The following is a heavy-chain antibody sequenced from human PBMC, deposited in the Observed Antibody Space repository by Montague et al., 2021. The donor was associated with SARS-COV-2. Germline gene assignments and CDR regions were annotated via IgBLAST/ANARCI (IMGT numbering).Heavy chain of an antibody. V-gene: IGHV4-39*01. Sequence: SETLSLTCTVSGGSISSSRYYWGWIRQPPGKGLEWIGSIYYSGSTYYNPPLKSRVTISVDTSKNQFSLRLSSVTAADTAVYYCATYYDILTGYYIDAFDIWGQGTMVTVSS. CDR2: IYYSGST. CDR1: GGSISSSRYY. J-gene: IGHJ3*02. CDR3: ATYYDILTGYYIDAFDI. D-gene: IGHD3-9*01.